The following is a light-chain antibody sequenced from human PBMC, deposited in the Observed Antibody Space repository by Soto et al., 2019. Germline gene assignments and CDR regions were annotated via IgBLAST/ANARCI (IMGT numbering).Light chain of an antibody. CDR2: GNS. V-gene: IGLV1-40*01. J-gene: IGLJ1*01. CDR1: SSNIGAGYD. CDR3: QSYDSSLKV. Sequence: QSVLTQPPSVSGAPGQRVTISCTRSSSNIGAGYDVHWYQQLPGTAPKLLIYGNSNRPSGVPDRFFGSNSGTSASLAITGLQAEDEADYYCQSYDSSLKVFGTGTKLTVL.